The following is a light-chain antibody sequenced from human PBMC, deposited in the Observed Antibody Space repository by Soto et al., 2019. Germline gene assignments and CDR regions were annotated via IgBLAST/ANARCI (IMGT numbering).Light chain of an antibody. Sequence: QSALTQPPSASGSPGQSVTISCTGAHSDFGGYNYVSWYQQHPGKAPKLMIFEVNKRPSGVPDRFSGSKLGNTASLTVSGLQAEDEADYYCSSYAGSNNVVFGGGTKLTVL. CDR2: EVN. J-gene: IGLJ2*01. CDR3: SSYAGSNNVV. V-gene: IGLV2-8*01. CDR1: HSDFGGYNY.